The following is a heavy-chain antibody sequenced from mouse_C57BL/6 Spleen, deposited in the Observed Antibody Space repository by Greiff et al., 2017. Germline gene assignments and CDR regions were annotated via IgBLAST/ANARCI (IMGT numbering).Heavy chain of an antibody. J-gene: IGHJ1*03. CDR1: GYTFTSYW. D-gene: IGHD1-1*01. Sequence: QVQLQQPGTELVKPGASVKLSCKASGYTFTSYWMHWVKQRPGQGLEWIGNINPSNGGTNYNEKFKIKATLTVDKSSSTAYMQLSSLTSEDSAVYYCARFSPYYYGSSPAFDVWGTGTTVTVSS. CDR2: INPSNGGT. CDR3: ARFSPYYYGSSPAFDV. V-gene: IGHV1-53*01.